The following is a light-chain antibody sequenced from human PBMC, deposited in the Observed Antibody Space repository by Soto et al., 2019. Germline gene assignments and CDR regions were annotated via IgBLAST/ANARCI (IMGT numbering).Light chain of an antibody. V-gene: IGKV3-11*01. CDR1: QSVSSY. CDR2: DVS. Sequence: EIVLTQSPATLSLSPGERATLCCRASQSVSSYLVWYQQKPGQAPRLLIYDVSDRATGIPARFSGSGSGTEFTLTISSLEPEDFAVYYCQQRSNWPITFGQGTRLEI. CDR3: QQRSNWPIT. J-gene: IGKJ5*01.